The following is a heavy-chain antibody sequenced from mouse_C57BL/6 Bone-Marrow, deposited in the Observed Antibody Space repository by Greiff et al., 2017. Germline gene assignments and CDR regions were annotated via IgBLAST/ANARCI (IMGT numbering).Heavy chain of an antibody. CDR3: ARPYYGNSWYLDV. Sequence: QVQLQQPGPELVKPGASVKISCKASGYTFTSYWINWVKQRPGQGLEWIGDIYPGSGGTNYNEKFKSKATLTVDTSSSTAYMQLSSLTSEDSAVYYCARPYYGNSWYLDVWGTGTTVTVSS. CDR1: GYTFTSYW. J-gene: IGHJ1*03. D-gene: IGHD2-1*01. CDR2: IYPGSGGT. V-gene: IGHV1-55*01.